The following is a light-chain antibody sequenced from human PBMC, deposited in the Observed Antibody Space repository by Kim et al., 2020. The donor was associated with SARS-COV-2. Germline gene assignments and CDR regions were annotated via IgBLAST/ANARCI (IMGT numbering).Light chain of an antibody. CDR2: GAS. CDR3: QQYNNWPTT. Sequence: VSPGERATRSGRASQSVSSNLAWYQQKPGQAPRLLLSGASTRATSIPGRFSGSGSGTEFTLTISSLQSEDFAVYYCQQYNNWPTTFGQGTRLEIK. V-gene: IGKV3-15*01. J-gene: IGKJ5*01. CDR1: QSVSSN.